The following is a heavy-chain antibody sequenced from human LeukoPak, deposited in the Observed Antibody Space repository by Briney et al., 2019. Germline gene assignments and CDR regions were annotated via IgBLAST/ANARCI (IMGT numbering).Heavy chain of an antibody. V-gene: IGHV3-33*06. J-gene: IGHJ4*02. CDR2: IWYDGSNK. CDR1: GFTFSSYG. D-gene: IGHD5-12*01. CDR3: AKSGLAYGDYSAYFFDY. Sequence: PGRSLRLSCAASGFTFSSYGMLWVRQAPGKGLEWVAVIWYDGSNKYYADSVKGRFTISRDNSKNTLYVQMNNLRAEDTAVYYCAKSGLAYGDYSAYFFDYWGQGTLVTVSS.